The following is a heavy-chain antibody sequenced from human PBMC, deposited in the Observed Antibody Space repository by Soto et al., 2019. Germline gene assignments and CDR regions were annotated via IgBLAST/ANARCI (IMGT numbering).Heavy chain of an antibody. CDR2: IYPGDSDT. J-gene: IGHJ4*02. D-gene: IGHD3-22*01. CDR1: GYIFTSYW. V-gene: IGHV5-51*01. Sequence: GESLKISCEGSGYIFTSYWIGWVRQMPGKGLEWMGIIYPGDSDTRYSPSFQGQVTISADKSISTAYLQWNSLKASGTAMYFCARLDHFDTSARSTGDFDYWAREPWSPSPQ. CDR3: ARLDHFDTSARSTGDFDY.